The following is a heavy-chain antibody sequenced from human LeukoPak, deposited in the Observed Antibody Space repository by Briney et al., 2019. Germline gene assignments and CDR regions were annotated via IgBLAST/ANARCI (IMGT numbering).Heavy chain of an antibody. Sequence: SETLSLTCAVSGGSISSGGYSWSWIRQPPGKGLEWIGYIYYSGSTYYNPSLKSRVTISVDRSKNQFSLKLSSVTAADTAVYYCARVRVSDWSLPFDYWGQGTLVTVSS. CDR1: GGSISSGGYS. V-gene: IGHV4-30-2*01. CDR3: ARVRVSDWSLPFDY. D-gene: IGHD6-19*01. J-gene: IGHJ4*02. CDR2: IYYSGST.